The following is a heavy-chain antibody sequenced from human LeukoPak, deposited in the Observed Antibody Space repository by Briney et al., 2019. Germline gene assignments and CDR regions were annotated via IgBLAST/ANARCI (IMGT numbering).Heavy chain of an antibody. J-gene: IGHJ4*02. V-gene: IGHV1-46*01. CDR2: INPSGGST. D-gene: IGHD6-19*01. Sequence: ASVKVSCKASGYIFTAHYIHWVRQAPGQGLEWMGIINPSGGSTSYAQKFQGRVTMTRDMSTSTVYMELSSLTSEDTAVYYCAITREYGSGWYYFDYWGQGTLVTVSS. CDR3: AITREYGSGWYYFDY. CDR1: GYIFTAHY.